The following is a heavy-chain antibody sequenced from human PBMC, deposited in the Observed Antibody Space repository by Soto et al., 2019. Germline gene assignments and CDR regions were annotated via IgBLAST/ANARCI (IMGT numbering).Heavy chain of an antibody. CDR2: IYYSGST. CDR3: ARGPHGSGSYYDYYYYYYYMDV. Sequence: SETLSLTCTVSGGSISSYYWSWIRQPPGKGLEWIGYIYYSGSTNYNPSLKSRVTISVDTSKNQLSLKLSSVTAADTAVYYCARGPHGSGSYYDYYYYYYYMDVWGKGTTVTVSS. D-gene: IGHD3-10*01. V-gene: IGHV4-59*08. CDR1: GGSISSYY. J-gene: IGHJ6*03.